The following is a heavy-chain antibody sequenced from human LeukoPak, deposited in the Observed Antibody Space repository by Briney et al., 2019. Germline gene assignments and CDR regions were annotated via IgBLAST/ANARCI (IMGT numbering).Heavy chain of an antibody. CDR3: ARVYDYGDPEYFQH. D-gene: IGHD4-17*01. CDR2: ISSSGSYI. Sequence: GGSLRLSCAASGFTFSSYSMNWVRQAPGKGLEWVSSISSSGSYIYYADSVKGRFTISRDNAKNSLYLQMNSLRAEDTAVYYCARVYDYGDPEYFQHWGQGTLVTVSS. J-gene: IGHJ1*01. CDR1: GFTFSSYS. V-gene: IGHV3-21*01.